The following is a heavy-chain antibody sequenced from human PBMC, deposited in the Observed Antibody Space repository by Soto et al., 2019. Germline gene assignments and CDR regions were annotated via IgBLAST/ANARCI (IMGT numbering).Heavy chain of an antibody. Sequence: ASVKVSCKASGYTFTSYYMHWVRQAPGQGLEWMGIINPSFGSTSYAQKFQGRVTMTRDTSTSTVYMELSSLRSEDTAVYYCARDASDVDTASSATGPRFAYWGQGTLVTVSS. CDR1: GYTFTSYY. CDR3: ARDASDVDTASSATGPRFAY. J-gene: IGHJ4*02. CDR2: INPSFGST. V-gene: IGHV1-46*01. D-gene: IGHD5-18*01.